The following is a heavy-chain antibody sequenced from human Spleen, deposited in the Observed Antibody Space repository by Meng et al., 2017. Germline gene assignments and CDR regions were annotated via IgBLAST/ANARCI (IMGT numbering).Heavy chain of an antibody. D-gene: IGHD7-27*01. Sequence: QGQGREPGPGLVRPSETLSLICTVSGGSVRSSDYQWSWIRQPPGKGLEWIGFASTNYNPSLKSRLTISLDTSKNQFSLKLTSVTAADTAVYYCARDYWGSLDYWGQGILVTVSS. V-gene: IGHV4-61*08. CDR2: AST. CDR3: ARDYWGSLDY. J-gene: IGHJ4*02. CDR1: GGSVRSSDYQ.